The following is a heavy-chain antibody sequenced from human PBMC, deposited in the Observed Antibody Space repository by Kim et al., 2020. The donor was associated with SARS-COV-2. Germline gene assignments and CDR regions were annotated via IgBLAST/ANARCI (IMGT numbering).Heavy chain of an antibody. CDR2: IWYDGSNK. D-gene: IGHD6-13*01. CDR1: GFTFSSYG. CDR3: AREGVGIAASEAVDY. J-gene: IGHJ4*02. Sequence: GGSLRLSCAASGFTFSSYGMHWVRQAPGKGLEWVAVIWYDGSNKYYADSVKGRFTISRDNSKNTLYLQMNSLRAEDTAVYYCAREGVGIAASEAVDYWGQGTLVSVSS. V-gene: IGHV3-33*01.